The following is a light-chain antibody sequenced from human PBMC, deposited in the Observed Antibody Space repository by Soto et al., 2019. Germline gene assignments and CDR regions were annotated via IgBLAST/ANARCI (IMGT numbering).Light chain of an antibody. Sequence: DIQMTQSPSSLYASVGDIVTFTCRASQDIGHSLAWYQQKPGKPIQLLIYGASTLHSGVPSRFSGSGSGTDFTLTISSLQPEDVATYYCQKYDSAPLTFGGGTKVDIK. CDR2: GAS. CDR1: QDIGHS. J-gene: IGKJ4*01. CDR3: QKYDSAPLT. V-gene: IGKV1-27*01.